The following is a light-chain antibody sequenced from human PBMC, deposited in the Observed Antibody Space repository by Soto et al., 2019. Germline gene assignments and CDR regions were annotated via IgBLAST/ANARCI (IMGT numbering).Light chain of an antibody. Sequence: EIVLTQSPGTLSLSPGERATLSCRASQGFSSNYLAWYRQKPGQAPRLLIYGASNRPTGIPDRFSGSGSGTDFPLTINRLEPEDFAVYYCQQYDSSPQTFGQGTKLEIK. CDR1: QGFSSNY. CDR2: GAS. V-gene: IGKV3-20*01. J-gene: IGKJ2*01. CDR3: QQYDSSPQT.